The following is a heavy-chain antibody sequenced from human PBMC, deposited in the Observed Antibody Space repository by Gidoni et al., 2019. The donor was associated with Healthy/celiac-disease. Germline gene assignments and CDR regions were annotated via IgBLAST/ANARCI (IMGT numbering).Heavy chain of an antibody. CDR3: ARASGYYGSGSYYNRGFQH. CDR2: INHSGST. V-gene: IGHV4-34*01. J-gene: IGHJ1*01. D-gene: IGHD3-10*01. CDR1: GGSFSGYY. Sequence: QVQLQQWGAGLLKPSETLSLTCAVYGGSFSGYYWSWIRQPPGKGLEWIGEINHSGSTNYNPSLKSRVTISVDTSKNQFSLKLSSVTAADTAVYYCARASGYYGSGSYYNRGFQHWGQGTLVTVSS.